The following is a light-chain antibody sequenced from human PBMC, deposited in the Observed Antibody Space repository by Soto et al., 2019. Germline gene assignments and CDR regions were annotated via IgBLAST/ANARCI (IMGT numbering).Light chain of an antibody. J-gene: IGKJ3*01. CDR2: DAS. CDR3: QHRHN. V-gene: IGKV3-11*01. Sequence: EIVLTQSPATLSLSPGERATLSCRASQSVSSDFAWYQQKPGQAPRLLIYDASNRATGIPARFSGSGSGTDFTLTTSSLEPEDFAVYYCQHRHNFGPGTKVDIK. CDR1: QSVSSD.